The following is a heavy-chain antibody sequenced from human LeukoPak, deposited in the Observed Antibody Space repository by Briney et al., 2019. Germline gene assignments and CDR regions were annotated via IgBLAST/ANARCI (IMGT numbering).Heavy chain of an antibody. CDR2: ISSSGSYV. D-gene: IGHD1-26*01. Sequence: GGSLRLSCAASGLTFSSHSMHWVRQAPVKGLEWVSSISSSGSYVYYADSVKGRFTISRDNAKKSLYLQMNSLRAEDTAVYYCAREAASGSYSGSDSWGQGTLVTVSS. V-gene: IGHV3-21*01. CDR1: GLTFSSHS. CDR3: AREAASGSYSGSDS. J-gene: IGHJ5*01.